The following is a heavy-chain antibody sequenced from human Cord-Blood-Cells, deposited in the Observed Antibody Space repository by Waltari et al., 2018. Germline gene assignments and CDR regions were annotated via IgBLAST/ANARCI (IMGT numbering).Heavy chain of an antibody. CDR1: GFTFSSCW. V-gene: IGHV3-74*01. D-gene: IGHD7-27*01. Sequence: EVQLVESGGGLVQPGGSLRLSRAASGFTFSSCWMHWVRQAPGKGLVWVSRINSDGSSTSYADSVKGRFTISRDNAKNTLYLQMNSLRAEDTAVYYCARGLAKTGADYWGQGTLVTVSS. CDR2: INSDGSST. CDR3: ARGLAKTGADY. J-gene: IGHJ4*02.